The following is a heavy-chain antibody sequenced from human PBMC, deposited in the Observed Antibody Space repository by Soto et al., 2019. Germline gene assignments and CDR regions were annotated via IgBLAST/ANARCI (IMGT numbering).Heavy chain of an antibody. CDR1: GFTFSSYS. CDR2: ISSSSSYI. V-gene: IGHV3-21*01. CDR3: ARDGADILTGYYYYYGMDV. D-gene: IGHD3-9*01. J-gene: IGHJ6*01. Sequence: EVQLVESGGGLVKPGGSLRLSCAASGFTFSSYSMNWVRQAPGKGLEWVSSISSSSSYIYYADSVKGRFTISRDNAKNSLYLQMNSLRAEDTAVYYCARDGADILTGYYYYYGMDVWGQGNRGTVSS.